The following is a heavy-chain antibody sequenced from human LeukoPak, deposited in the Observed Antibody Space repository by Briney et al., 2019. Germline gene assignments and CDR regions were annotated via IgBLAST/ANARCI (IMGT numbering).Heavy chain of an antibody. CDR3: AKGANCGGDCYSYFHY. CDR2: ISGSGGTT. Sequence: QPEGSLRLSCAASGFTFSSYEMNWVRQAPGRGLEWVSVISGSGGTTYYTDSVKGRFTISRDNSKNTLYLQMNSLRAEDTAVYYCAKGANCGGDCYSYFHYWGQGTLVTVSS. J-gene: IGHJ4*02. D-gene: IGHD2-21*02. CDR1: GFTFSSYE. V-gene: IGHV3-23*01.